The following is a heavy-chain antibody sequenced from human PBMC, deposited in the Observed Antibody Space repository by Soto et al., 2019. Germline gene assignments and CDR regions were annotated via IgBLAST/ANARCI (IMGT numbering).Heavy chain of an antibody. CDR2: IGTAGDT. J-gene: IGHJ6*02. CDR1: GFTFSSYD. V-gene: IGHV3-13*01. Sequence: GGSLRLSCAASGFTFSSYDMHWVRQATGKGLEWVSAIGTAGDTYYPGSVKGRFTISRENAKNSLYLQMNSLRAEDTAVYYCARERISSSWTYGMDVWGQGTTVTVSS. D-gene: IGHD6-13*01. CDR3: ARERISSSWTYGMDV.